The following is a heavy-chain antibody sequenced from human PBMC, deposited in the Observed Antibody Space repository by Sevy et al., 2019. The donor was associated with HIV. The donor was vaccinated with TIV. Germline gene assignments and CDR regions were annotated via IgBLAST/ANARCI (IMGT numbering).Heavy chain of an antibody. V-gene: IGHV3-30*04. D-gene: IGHD2-2*01. J-gene: IGHJ6*02. CDR1: GFTFSSYA. CDR3: ARASRWYCSSTSCPRGYGMDV. CDR2: ISYDGSNK. Sequence: GGSLRLSCAASGFTFSSYAMHWVRQAPGKGLEWVAVISYDGSNKYYAHSVKGRFTISRDNSKNTLYLQMNSLRAEDTAVYYCARASRWYCSSTSCPRGYGMDVWGQGTTVTVSS.